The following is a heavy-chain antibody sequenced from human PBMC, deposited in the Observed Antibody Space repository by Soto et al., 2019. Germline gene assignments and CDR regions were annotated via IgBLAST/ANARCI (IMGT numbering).Heavy chain of an antibody. J-gene: IGHJ4*02. V-gene: IGHV5-51*01. Sequence: GESRRDACRGGGEKCTRCGSGWVRKKPGKGLEWMGIIYPGDSDTRYSPSFQGQVTISADKSISTAYLQWSSLKASDTAMYYCARQLRYFDWLYISYYFDYWGQGTLVTVSS. CDR1: GEKCTRCG. CDR2: IYPGDSDT. CDR3: ARQLRYFDWLYISYYFDY. D-gene: IGHD3-9*01.